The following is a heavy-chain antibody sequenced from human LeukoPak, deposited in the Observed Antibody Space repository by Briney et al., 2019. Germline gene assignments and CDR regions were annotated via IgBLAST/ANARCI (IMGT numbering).Heavy chain of an antibody. CDR3: ARTMYDAMDV. V-gene: IGHV3-7*04. D-gene: IGHD3-10*02. Sequence: GGSLRLSCAASGFPFSGYWMRWVRLAPGKGLAWVASINPNGSDRYYVDSAKGRFTISRDNPKNSLYLQMNSLRAEDTAVYYCARTMYDAMDVLGQGTTVTVSS. CDR1: GFPFSGYW. CDR2: INPNGSDR. J-gene: IGHJ6*02.